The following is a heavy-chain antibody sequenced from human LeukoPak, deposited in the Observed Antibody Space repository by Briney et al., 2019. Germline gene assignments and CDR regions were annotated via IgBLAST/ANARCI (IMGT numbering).Heavy chain of an antibody. V-gene: IGHV4-34*01. Sequence: SETLSLTCAGYGGTFSGYYWSWIRPPAGKGLEWIGEINHSGSTNYNPSLKSRVTVSVDTSKNQFSLKLSSVTAADTAVYYCASVPGASGYYYGSFDYWGQGTLVTVSS. CDR2: INHSGST. J-gene: IGHJ4*02. CDR1: GGTFSGYY. CDR3: ASVPGASGYYYGSFDY. D-gene: IGHD3-22*01.